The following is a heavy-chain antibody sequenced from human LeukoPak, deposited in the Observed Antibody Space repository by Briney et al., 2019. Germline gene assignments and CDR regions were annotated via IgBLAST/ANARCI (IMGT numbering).Heavy chain of an antibody. V-gene: IGHV3-21*01. CDR2: ISSSSSYI. Sequence: GGSLRLSCAASGFTFSSYGMNWVRQAPGKGLEWVSSISSSSSYIYYADSVKGRFTISRDNAKNSLYLQMNSLRAEDTAVYYCTRDRYYYDSSGYYYVWGQGTLVTVSS. D-gene: IGHD3-22*01. J-gene: IGHJ4*02. CDR1: GFTFSSYG. CDR3: TRDRYYYDSSGYYYV.